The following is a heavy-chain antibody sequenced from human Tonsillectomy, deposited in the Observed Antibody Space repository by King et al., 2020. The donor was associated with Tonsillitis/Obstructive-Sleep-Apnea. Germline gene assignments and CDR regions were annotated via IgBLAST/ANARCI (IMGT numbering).Heavy chain of an antibody. CDR1: GGSISSYY. CDR3: ARDVGGGVDY. CDR2: IYYSGST. J-gene: IGHJ4*02. Sequence: LQLQESGPGLVKPSETLSLTCTVSGGSISSYYWSWIRQPPGKGLEWIGYIYYSGSTNYNPSLKSRVTISVDTSKNQFSLKLSSVTAADTAVYYCARDVGGGVDYWGQGTLVTVSS. D-gene: IGHD2-21*01. V-gene: IGHV4-59*01.